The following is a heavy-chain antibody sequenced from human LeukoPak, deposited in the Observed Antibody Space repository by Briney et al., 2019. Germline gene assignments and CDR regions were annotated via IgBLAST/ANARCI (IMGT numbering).Heavy chain of an antibody. Sequence: SETLSLTCAVYGGSFSGYYWSWIRQPPGKGLEWLGEIKQSGSTNYNPSLKSRVTITVDTSKNQYSLKLRSVTAADTAVYYCARGFFVLSSCWSYYFDYWGQGTLVSVSS. CDR1: GGSFSGYY. V-gene: IGHV4-34*01. CDR3: ARGFFVLSSCWSYYFDY. J-gene: IGHJ4*02. CDR2: IKQSGST. D-gene: IGHD6-13*01.